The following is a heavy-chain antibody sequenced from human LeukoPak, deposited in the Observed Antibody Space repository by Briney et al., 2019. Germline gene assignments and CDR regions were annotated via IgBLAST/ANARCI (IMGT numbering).Heavy chain of an antibody. CDR1: GFTFSSYS. Sequence: GGSLRLSCAASGFTFSSYSMNWVRQAPGKGLEWVSSISSSSSYIYYADSVKGRFTISRDNAKNSLYLQMNSLRAEDTAVYYCARGPLRYFDWLPTYWGQGTLVTVSS. CDR3: ARGPLRYFDWLPTY. D-gene: IGHD3-9*01. V-gene: IGHV3-21*01. CDR2: ISSSSSYI. J-gene: IGHJ4*02.